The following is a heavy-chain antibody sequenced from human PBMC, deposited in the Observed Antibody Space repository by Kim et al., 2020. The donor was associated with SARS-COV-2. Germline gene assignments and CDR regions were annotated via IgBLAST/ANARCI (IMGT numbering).Heavy chain of an antibody. J-gene: IGHJ5*02. Sequence: AQKFQGRVTITADKSTSTAYMELSSLRSEDTAVYYCARDQEYSYGYWFDPWGQGTLVTVSS. D-gene: IGHD5-18*01. V-gene: IGHV1-69*04. CDR3: ARDQEYSYGYWFDP.